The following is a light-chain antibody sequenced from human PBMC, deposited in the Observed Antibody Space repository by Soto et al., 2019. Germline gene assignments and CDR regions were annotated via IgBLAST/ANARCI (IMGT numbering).Light chain of an antibody. J-gene: IGKJ4*01. CDR1: EHINNY. CDR2: DAS. CDR3: QQYDSLPRT. V-gene: IGKV1-33*01. Sequence: DIQMTQSPPSLSASVGDRVTITCQASEHINNYLNWYQQIPGKAPKLLIYDASNLAAGAPSRFSGRGSGTAFTFAISGLQPDDVATYYCQQYDSLPRTFGGGTKVEIK.